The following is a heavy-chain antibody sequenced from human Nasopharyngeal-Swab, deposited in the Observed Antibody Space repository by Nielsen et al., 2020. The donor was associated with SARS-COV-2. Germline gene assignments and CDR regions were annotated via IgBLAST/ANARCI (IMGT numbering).Heavy chain of an antibody. V-gene: IGHV1-46*01. D-gene: IGHD3-22*01. CDR3: ASLYYYDSSGYYSDAFDI. Sequence: ASVKVSCKASGYTFTSYDINWVRQATGQGLEWMGIINPSGGSTSYAQKFQGRVTMTRDTSTSTVYMELSSLRSEDTAVYYCASLYYYDSSGYYSDAFDIWGQGTMVTVSS. J-gene: IGHJ3*02. CDR1: GYTFTSYD. CDR2: INPSGGST.